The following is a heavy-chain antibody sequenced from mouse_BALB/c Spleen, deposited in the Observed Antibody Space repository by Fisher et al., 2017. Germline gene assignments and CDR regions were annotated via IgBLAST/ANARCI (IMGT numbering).Heavy chain of an antibody. D-gene: IGHD1-1*01. Sequence: KFKGKATMTADTSSSTAYMQLSSPTSEDSAVYYCTRRNYGSSYSYAMDYWGQGTSVTVSS. J-gene: IGHJ4*01. V-gene: IGHV1-50*01. CDR3: TRRNYGSSYSYAMDY.